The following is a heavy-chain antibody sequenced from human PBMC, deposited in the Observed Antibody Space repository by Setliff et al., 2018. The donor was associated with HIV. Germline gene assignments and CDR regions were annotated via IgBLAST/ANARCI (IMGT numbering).Heavy chain of an antibody. CDR3: AGDSGYPSNWFDP. J-gene: IGHJ5*02. D-gene: IGHD3-22*01. V-gene: IGHV4-39*02. CDR2: IYYSGTT. Sequence: PSETLSLTCTVSGGSLSSSNYYCGWFRQPPGEGLEWIGSIYYSGTTYYAPSLETRLTISVDTSTNQFSLKLTSVTAADTAMYFCAGDSGYPSNWFDPWGQGILVTVSS. CDR1: GGSLSSSNYY.